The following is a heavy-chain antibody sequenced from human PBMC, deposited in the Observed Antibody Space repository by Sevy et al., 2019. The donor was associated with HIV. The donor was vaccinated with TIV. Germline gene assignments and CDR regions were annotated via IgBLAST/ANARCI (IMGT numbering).Heavy chain of an antibody. Sequence: SQTLSLTCAISGDSVSSNSAAWNWIRQSPSRGLEWLGRTYYRSKWYNDYAVSVKSRITINPDTSKNQFSLQLNSVTTEDLAVYYCARDRRDYVWGSYRYTLSAFDAFDIWGQGTMVTVSS. CDR3: ARDRRDYVWGSYRYTLSAFDAFDI. D-gene: IGHD3-16*02. CDR2: TYYRSKWYN. J-gene: IGHJ3*02. CDR1: GDSVSSNSAA. V-gene: IGHV6-1*01.